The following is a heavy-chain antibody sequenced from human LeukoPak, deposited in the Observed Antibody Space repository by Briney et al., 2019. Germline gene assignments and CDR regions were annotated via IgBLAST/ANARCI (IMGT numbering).Heavy chain of an antibody. CDR3: AREVGAPDSYYYYYMDV. Sequence: ASVKVSCKASGYTFTSYYMHWVRQAPGQGLEWMGIINPSGGSTSYAQKFQGRVTMTRDTSTSTVYMELSSLRSEDTAVYYCAREVGAPDSYYYYYMDVWGKGTTVTVSS. V-gene: IGHV1-46*03. CDR1: GYTFTSYY. D-gene: IGHD1-26*01. J-gene: IGHJ6*03. CDR2: INPSGGST.